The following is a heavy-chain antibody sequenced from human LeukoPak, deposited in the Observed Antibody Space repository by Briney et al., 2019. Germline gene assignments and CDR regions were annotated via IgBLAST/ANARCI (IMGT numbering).Heavy chain of an antibody. D-gene: IGHD2/OR15-2a*01. V-gene: IGHV3-9*01. CDR1: GFTFDDYA. CDR2: ISWNSGSI. J-gene: IGHJ4*02. Sequence: GRSLRLFCAASGFTFDDYAMHWVRQAPGKGLEWVSGISWNSGSIGYADSVKGRFTISRDNAKNSLYLQMNSLRAEDTALYYCAKAQFTSYYFDYWGQGTLVTVSS. CDR3: AKAQFTSYYFDY.